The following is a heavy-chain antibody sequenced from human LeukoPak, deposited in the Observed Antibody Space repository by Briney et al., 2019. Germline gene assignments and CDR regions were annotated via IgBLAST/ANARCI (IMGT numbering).Heavy chain of an antibody. CDR3: AKDRYRVKLALDY. CDR1: GFTFSSYA. Sequence: GGSLRLSCAASGFTFSSYAMSWVRQAPGKGLEWVSAISGSGGSTYYADSVKGRFTISRDNSKDTLYLQMNSLRAEDTAVYYCAKDRYRVKLALDYWGQGTLVTVSS. V-gene: IGHV3-23*01. CDR2: ISGSGGST. D-gene: IGHD1-1*01. J-gene: IGHJ4*02.